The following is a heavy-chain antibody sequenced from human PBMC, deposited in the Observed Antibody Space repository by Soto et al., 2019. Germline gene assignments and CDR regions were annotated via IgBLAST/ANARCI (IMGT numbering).Heavy chain of an antibody. J-gene: IGHJ5*02. CDR2: IYYSGST. CDR1: GGSVSSGSYY. CDR3: ARVGYLSLRRVLWTRGVPFDP. D-gene: IGHD2-2*03. V-gene: IGHV4-61*01. Sequence: PSETLSLTCTVSGGSVSSGSYYWSWIRQPPGKGLEWIGYIYYSGSTNYNPSLKSRVTISVDTSKNQFSLKLSSVTAADTAVYYCARVGYLSLRRVLWTRGVPFDPWGQGTLVTVSS.